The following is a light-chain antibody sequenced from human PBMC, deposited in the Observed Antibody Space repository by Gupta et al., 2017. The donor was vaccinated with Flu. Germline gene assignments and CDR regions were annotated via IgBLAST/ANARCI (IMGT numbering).Light chain of an antibody. CDR2: AAS. V-gene: IGKV1-39*01. J-gene: IGKJ1*01. CDR1: QSISTY. CDR3: QQSYINPRT. Sequence: GDRVTITWRASQSISTYLNWYQQKPGKAPKLLIYAASSLQSRVPSRFSGSGSGTDFTLTLSSLQPEDFATYYCQQSYINPRTFGQGTKVEIK.